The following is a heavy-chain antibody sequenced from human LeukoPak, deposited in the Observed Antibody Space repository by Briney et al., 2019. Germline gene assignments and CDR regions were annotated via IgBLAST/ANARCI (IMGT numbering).Heavy chain of an antibody. Sequence: SETLSLTCAVYGGSFSGYYWSWIRQPPGKGLEWIGEINHSGSTNYNPSLKSRVTISVDTSKSQFSLRLSSVTAADTAVYFCARHPFATPFDYWGPGTLVTVSS. CDR1: GGSFSGYY. CDR2: INHSGST. V-gene: IGHV4-34*01. J-gene: IGHJ4*02. CDR3: ARHPFATPFDY. D-gene: IGHD2-15*01.